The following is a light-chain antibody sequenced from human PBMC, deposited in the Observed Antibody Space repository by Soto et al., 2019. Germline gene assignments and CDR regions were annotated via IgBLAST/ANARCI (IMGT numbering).Light chain of an antibody. V-gene: IGKV1-5*03. CDR2: KAS. CDR1: QDISNY. J-gene: IGKJ1*01. Sequence: DIQMTQSPSSLSASVGDRVTITCQASQDISNYLNWYRQKPGKAPKLLIYKASSLESGVPSRFSGSGSGTEFTLTISSLQPDDFATYYCQQYNSYSRTFGQGTKVDI. CDR3: QQYNSYSRT.